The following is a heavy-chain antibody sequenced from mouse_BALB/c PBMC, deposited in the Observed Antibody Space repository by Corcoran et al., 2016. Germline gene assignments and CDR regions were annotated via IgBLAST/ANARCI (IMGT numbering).Heavy chain of an antibody. V-gene: IGHV1S34*01. CDR2: ISCYNGAT. J-gene: IGHJ4*01. CDR3: ARRTGTGAMDY. Sequence: LVKTGASVKLSCTASGYSFTGYYMHWVRQSHGQSLGWIGFISCYNGATSYNQKFKGKATFTVDTSSSTAYMQFNSLTSEDSAVYYCARRTGTGAMDYCCQGTSVTVTS. CDR1: GYSFTGYY. D-gene: IGHD4-1*01.